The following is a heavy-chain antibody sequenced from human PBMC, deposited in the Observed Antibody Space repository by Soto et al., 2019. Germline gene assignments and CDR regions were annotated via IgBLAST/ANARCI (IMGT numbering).Heavy chain of an antibody. CDR2: INDSGST. V-gene: IGHV4-34*01. J-gene: IGHJ5*02. Sequence: SETLSLTCAVFGGPFSGYIWTWIRQTPGKGLQWIGEINDSGSTSYNPSLKSRVTISLDTSKNQFSLKLSSVTAADTAVYYCVRGHRPVRGVIGVLWWFDPWGQGTLVTVSS. CDR3: VRGHRPVRGVIGVLWWFDP. D-gene: IGHD3-10*01. CDR1: GGPFSGYI.